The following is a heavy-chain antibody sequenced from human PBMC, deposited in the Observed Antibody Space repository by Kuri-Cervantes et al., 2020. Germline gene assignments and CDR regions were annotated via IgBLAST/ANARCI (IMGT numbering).Heavy chain of an antibody. D-gene: IGHD3-22*01. Sequence: GESLKISCAASGFTFSSYWMSWVRQAPGKGLERVANIKQDGSEKYYVDSVKGRFTISRDNAKNSLYLQMNSLRAEDTAVFYCARNQNYYHSGSYYYHYGVDVWGQGTTVTVSS. CDR2: IKQDGSEK. V-gene: IGHV3-7*01. J-gene: IGHJ6*02. CDR1: GFTFSSYW. CDR3: ARNQNYYHSGSYYYHYGVDV.